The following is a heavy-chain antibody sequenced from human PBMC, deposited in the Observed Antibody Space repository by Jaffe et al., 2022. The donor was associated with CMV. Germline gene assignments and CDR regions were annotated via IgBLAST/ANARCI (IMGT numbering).Heavy chain of an antibody. J-gene: IGHJ5*02. CDR1: GFTFSSYS. CDR2: ISSSSSTI. CDR3: ASRYSSSWYDWFDP. Sequence: EVQLVESGGGLVQPGGSLRLSCAASGFTFSSYSMNWVRQAPGKGLEWVSYISSSSSTIYYADSVKGRFTISRDNAKNSLYLQMNSLRDEDTAVYYCASRYSSSWYDWFDPWGQGTLVTVSS. V-gene: IGHV3-48*02. D-gene: IGHD6-13*01.